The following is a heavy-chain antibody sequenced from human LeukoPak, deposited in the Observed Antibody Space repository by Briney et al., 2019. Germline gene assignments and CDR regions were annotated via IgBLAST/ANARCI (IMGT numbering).Heavy chain of an antibody. J-gene: IGHJ4*02. D-gene: IGHD1-7*01. CDR3: ARGGLTGTTIPYFDY. Sequence: GGSLRLSCAASGFTFSSYAMHWVRQAPGKGLEWVAVISYDGSNKYYADSVKGRFTISRDNSKNTLYLQMNSLRAEDTAVYYCARGGLTGTTIPYFDYWGQGTLVTVSS. CDR2: ISYDGSNK. CDR1: GFTFSSYA. V-gene: IGHV3-30-3*01.